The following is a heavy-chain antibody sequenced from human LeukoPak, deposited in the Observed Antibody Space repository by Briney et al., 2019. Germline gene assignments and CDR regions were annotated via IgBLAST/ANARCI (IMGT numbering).Heavy chain of an antibody. CDR2: IYYSGST. D-gene: IGHD6-6*01. V-gene: IGHV4-39*07. J-gene: IGHJ5*02. CDR1: GGSISSGSYY. Sequence: PSETLSLTCTVSGGSISSGSYYWGWIRQPPGKGLEWIGSIYYSGSTYYNPSLKSRVTISVDTSKNQFSLKLSSVTAADTAVYYCARDTDSSSPGNWFDPWGQGTLVTVSS. CDR3: ARDTDSSSPGNWFDP.